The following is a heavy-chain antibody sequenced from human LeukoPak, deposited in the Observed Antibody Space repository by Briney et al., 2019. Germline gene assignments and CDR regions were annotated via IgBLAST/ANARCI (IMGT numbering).Heavy chain of an antibody. CDR1: GLTFSSYA. CDR2: ISYDGSNK. Sequence: GRSLRLSCAASGLTFSSYAMHWVRQAPGKGLEWVAVISYDGSNKYYADSVKGRFTISRDNSKNTLYPQMNSLRAEDTAVYYCARDTTTKYSGYDFIYWGQGTLVTVSS. D-gene: IGHD5-12*01. J-gene: IGHJ4*02. V-gene: IGHV3-30*01. CDR3: ARDTTTKYSGYDFIY.